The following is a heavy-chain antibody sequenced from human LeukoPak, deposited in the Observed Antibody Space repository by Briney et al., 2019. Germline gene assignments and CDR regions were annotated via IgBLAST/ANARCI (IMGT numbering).Heavy chain of an antibody. Sequence: GGSLRLSCAVSGRCFSSYAMHGVGQAPGKGLEWVAVISYDGSNKYYADSVKGRFTISRENSKNTLYLQIEYRGDSRAALYRCARAPLGSSGWYRYWGQGTLVTVSS. CDR3: ARAPLGSSGWYRY. V-gene: IGHV3-30-3*01. CDR1: GRCFSSYA. D-gene: IGHD6-19*01. J-gene: IGHJ4*02. CDR2: ISYDGSNK.